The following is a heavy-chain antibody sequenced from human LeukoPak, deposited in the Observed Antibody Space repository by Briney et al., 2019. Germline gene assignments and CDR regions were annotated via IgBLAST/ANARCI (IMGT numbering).Heavy chain of an antibody. V-gene: IGHV3-7*01. J-gene: IGHJ3*02. CDR2: IKQDGSEK. CDR1: GFTFSAYW. D-gene: IGHD3-3*01. Sequence: GGSPRLSCAASGFTFSAYWMSWVRQARGRGLEWVASIKQDGSEKYYVDSVKGRFTISRDNDKNPLYLQMNSLRVEDTAVYYCARVFRPSLTVFIIRGAFDTWGQGTMVTVSS. CDR3: ARVFRPSLTVFIIRGAFDT.